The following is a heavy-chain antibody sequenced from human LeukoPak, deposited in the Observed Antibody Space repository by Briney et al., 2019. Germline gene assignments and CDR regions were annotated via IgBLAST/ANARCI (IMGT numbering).Heavy chain of an antibody. CDR3: ARYEDDFWSAQYYYYMGV. CDR2: ISSSSSTI. J-gene: IGHJ6*03. Sequence: GGSLRLSCAASGFTFSSYSMNWVRQAPGKGLEWVSYISSSSSTIYYADSVKGRFTISRDNAKNSLYLQMNSLRAEDAAVYYCARYEDDFWSAQYYYYMGVWGKGTTVTVSS. V-gene: IGHV3-48*04. CDR1: GFTFSSYS. D-gene: IGHD3-3*01.